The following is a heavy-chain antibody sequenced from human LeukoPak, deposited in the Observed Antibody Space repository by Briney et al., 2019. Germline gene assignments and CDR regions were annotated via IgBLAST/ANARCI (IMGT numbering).Heavy chain of an antibody. V-gene: IGHV3-7*01. CDR1: GFTFSSYW. J-gene: IGHJ4*02. Sequence: GGSLRLSCAASGFTFSSYWMTWVRQAPGKGLGWVGNIKGDGSEKYYVDSVKGRFTISRDNAKNSLYLQMNSLGAEDTAVYYCARDFRFLEDYWGQGTLVTVSS. D-gene: IGHD3-3*01. CDR2: IKGDGSEK. CDR3: ARDFRFLEDY.